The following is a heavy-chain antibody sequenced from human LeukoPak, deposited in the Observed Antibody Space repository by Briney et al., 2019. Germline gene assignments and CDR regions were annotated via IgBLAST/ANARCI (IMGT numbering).Heavy chain of an antibody. J-gene: IGHJ4*02. Sequence: GASVKVSCKASGGTFSSYAISWVRQAPGQGLEWMGRIILIFGTANYAQKFQGRVTITADKSTSTAYMELSSLRSEDTAVYYCALHTYYYDSSGYYPPYFDYWGQGTLVTVSS. V-gene: IGHV1-69*06. D-gene: IGHD3-22*01. CDR2: IILIFGTA. CDR3: ALHTYYYDSSGYYPPYFDY. CDR1: GGTFSSYA.